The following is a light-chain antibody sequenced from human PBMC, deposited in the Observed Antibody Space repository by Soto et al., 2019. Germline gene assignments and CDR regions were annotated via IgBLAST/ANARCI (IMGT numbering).Light chain of an antibody. V-gene: IGKV1-39*01. J-gene: IGKJ5*01. CDR3: QQSYSTLIT. CDR2: AAS. Sequence: DIQMTESQSSLSASVGDRVTITCRASQSISSYLNWYQQKPGKAPKLLIYAASSLQSGVPSRFSGSGSGTDFTLTISSLQPEDFATYYCQQSYSTLITFGQGTRLE. CDR1: QSISSY.